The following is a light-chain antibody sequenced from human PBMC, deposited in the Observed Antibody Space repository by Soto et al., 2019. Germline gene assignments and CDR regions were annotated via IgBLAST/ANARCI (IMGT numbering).Light chain of an antibody. Sequence: QSVLIQPPSASGSPGQSVTISCTGTSSDVGDYNYVSWYQHHPGKAPKLMIYEVTKRPSGVPDRFSGSKSGNTASLTVSGLQAEDEADYYCSSYAGTNNPYVFGTGTKVTVL. J-gene: IGLJ1*01. V-gene: IGLV2-8*01. CDR3: SSYAGTNNPYV. CDR1: SSDVGDYNY. CDR2: EVT.